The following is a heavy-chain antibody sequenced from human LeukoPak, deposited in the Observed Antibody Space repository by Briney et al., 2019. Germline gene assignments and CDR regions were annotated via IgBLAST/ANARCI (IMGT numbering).Heavy chain of an antibody. CDR1: GYTLTELS. J-gene: IGHJ4*02. D-gene: IGHD6-19*01. Sequence: ASVKVSCKVSGYTLTELSMHWVRQAPGKGLEWMGGFDPEDGETIYAQKFQGRVTMTEDTSTDTVYMELSSLRVEDTAAYYCAKVRAPSGWFNSDYWGQGTLVTVSS. CDR3: AKVRAPSGWFNSDY. CDR2: FDPEDGET. V-gene: IGHV1-24*01.